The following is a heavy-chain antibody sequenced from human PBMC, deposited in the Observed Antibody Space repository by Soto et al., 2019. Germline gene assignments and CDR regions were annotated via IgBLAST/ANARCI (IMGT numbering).Heavy chain of an antibody. CDR1: GFTFSSYG. J-gene: IGHJ5*02. CDR2: ISYDGSNK. V-gene: IGHV3-30*18. CDR3: AKDGKAVARSYNWFDP. D-gene: IGHD6-19*01. Sequence: ESGGGVVQPGRSLRLSCAASGFTFSSYGMHWVRQAPGKGLEWVAVISYDGSNKYYADSVKGRFTISRDNSKNTMYLQMNSLRAEDTAVYYCAKDGKAVARSYNWFDPWGQGTLVTVSS.